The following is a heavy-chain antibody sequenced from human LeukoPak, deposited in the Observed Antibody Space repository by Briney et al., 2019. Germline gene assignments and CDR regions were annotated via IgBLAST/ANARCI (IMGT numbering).Heavy chain of an antibody. J-gene: IGHJ6*04. Sequence: GGSLRLSCAASGFTFSSYAMSWVRQAPGKGLEWVSAISGSGSSTYYADSVKGRFTISRDNSKNTLYLQMNSLRAEDTAVCYCAELGITMIGGVWGKGTTVTISS. V-gene: IGHV3-23*01. CDR3: AELGITMIGGV. CDR1: GFTFSSYA. D-gene: IGHD3-10*02. CDR2: ISGSGSST.